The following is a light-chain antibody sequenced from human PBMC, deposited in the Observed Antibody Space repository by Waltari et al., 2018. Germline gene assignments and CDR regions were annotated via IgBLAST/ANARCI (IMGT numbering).Light chain of an antibody. V-gene: IGLV2-14*01. CDR1: SSDVGGYNY. CDR3: SSYTSSSTLWV. Sequence: QSALTQPASVSGSPGQSITISCTGTSSDVGGYNYVSWYQQHPGKAPQLMIYDVSNRASGVSNRCSGSRSGNTGSLTISGLQAEDEADYYCSSYTSSSTLWVFGGGTKLTVL. J-gene: IGLJ3*02. CDR2: DVS.